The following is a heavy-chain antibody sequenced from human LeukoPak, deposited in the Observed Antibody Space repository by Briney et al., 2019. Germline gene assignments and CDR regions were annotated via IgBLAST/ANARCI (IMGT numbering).Heavy chain of an antibody. J-gene: IGHJ4*02. CDR2: IWYDGTEK. Sequence: GRSLRLSCAASGFTFSSYAMHWVRQAPGKGLEWVAVIWYDGTEKYYADSVKGRFTISRDNSKNMVYLQMNSLRAEDTAVYYCARDRSSFDHWGQGTLVTVSS. CDR1: GFTFSSYA. V-gene: IGHV3-33*08. D-gene: IGHD3-10*01. CDR3: ARDRSSFDH.